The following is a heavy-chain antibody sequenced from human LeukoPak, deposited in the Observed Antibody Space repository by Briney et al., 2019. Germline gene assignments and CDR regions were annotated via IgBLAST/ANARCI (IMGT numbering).Heavy chain of an antibody. CDR1: GGSISSSSYY. D-gene: IGHD1-26*01. J-gene: IGHJ6*03. CDR3: ARGRSNYYYMDV. Sequence: PSETLSLTCTVSGGSISSSSYYWGWIRQPPGKGLEWIGSIYNSGSTYYNPSLKSRVTISVDTSKNQFSLKLSSVTAADTAVYYCARGRSNYYYMDVWGKGTTVTVSS. CDR2: IYNSGST. V-gene: IGHV4-39*07.